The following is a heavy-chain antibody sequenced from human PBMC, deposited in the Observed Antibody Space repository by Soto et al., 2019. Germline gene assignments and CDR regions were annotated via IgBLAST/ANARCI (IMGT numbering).Heavy chain of an antibody. CDR2: IIPIFGTA. Sequence: GASVKVSCKASGGTFSSYAISWVRQAPGQGLEWMGGIIPIFGTANYAQKFQGRVTITADESTSTAYMELSSLRSEDTAVYYCARGRSGRDGYNPMDVWGQGTTVTVSS. CDR1: GGTFSSYA. V-gene: IGHV1-69*13. J-gene: IGHJ6*02. D-gene: IGHD3-10*01. CDR3: ARGRSGRDGYNPMDV.